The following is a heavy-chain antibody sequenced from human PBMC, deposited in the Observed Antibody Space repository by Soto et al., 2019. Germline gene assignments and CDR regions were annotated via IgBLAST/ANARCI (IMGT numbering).Heavy chain of an antibody. CDR3: ARVMTTVDAFDI. V-gene: IGHV4-59*01. CDR2: IYYSGST. Sequence: SETLSLTCTVSGGSISSYYWSWIGQPPGKGLEWIGYIYYSGSTNYNPSLKSRVTISVDTSKNQFSLKLSSVTAADTAVYYCARVMTTVDAFDIWGQGTMVTVSS. D-gene: IGHD4-17*01. J-gene: IGHJ3*02. CDR1: GGSISSYY.